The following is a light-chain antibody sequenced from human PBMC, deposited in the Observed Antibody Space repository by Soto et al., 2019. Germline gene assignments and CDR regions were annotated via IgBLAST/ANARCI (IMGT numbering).Light chain of an antibody. V-gene: IGKV1-5*01. Sequence: DIQMTQSPSALSASLGDRVTITCRASHSIDTWLAWYQQRPGKAPNLLIYDASSLASGVPSRFSGGGSGTDFTPTISRLEPEDFAVYYCQQYGSSPLGQGTRLEIK. CDR2: DAS. CDR3: QQYGSSP. J-gene: IGKJ5*01. CDR1: HSIDTW.